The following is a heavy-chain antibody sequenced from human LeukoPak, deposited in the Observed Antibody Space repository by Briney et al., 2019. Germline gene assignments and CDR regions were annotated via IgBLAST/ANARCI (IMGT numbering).Heavy chain of an antibody. Sequence: SQTLSLTCAISGDSVSSNSAAWSWIRQPPGKGLEWIGYIYYSGSTNYNPSLKSRVTISVDTSKNQFSLKLSSVTAADTAVYYCAREGMGDSSGYYSSFDYWGQGTLVTVSS. CDR2: IYYSGST. J-gene: IGHJ4*02. CDR1: GDSVSSNSAA. CDR3: AREGMGDSSGYYSSFDY. V-gene: IGHV4-61*01. D-gene: IGHD3-22*01.